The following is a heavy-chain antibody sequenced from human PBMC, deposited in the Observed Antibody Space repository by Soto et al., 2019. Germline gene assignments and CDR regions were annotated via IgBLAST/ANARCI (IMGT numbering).Heavy chain of an antibody. CDR1: GFPFSTNA. CDR3: TKDNNWDDPV. D-gene: IGHD1-1*01. V-gene: IGHV3-23*01. CDR2: IGGDSRTT. J-gene: IGHJ4*02. Sequence: GGSLRLSCAASGFPFSTNAMTWVRQAPGKGLEWVSIIGGDSRTTFYADSVKGRFTVSRDNSKNTVYLDMNSLRGEDTAIYYCTKDNNWDDPVWGQGTLVTSPQ.